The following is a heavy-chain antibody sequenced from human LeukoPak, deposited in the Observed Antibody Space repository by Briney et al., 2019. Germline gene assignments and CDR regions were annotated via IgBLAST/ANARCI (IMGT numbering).Heavy chain of an antibody. J-gene: IGHJ4*02. CDR3: ATGRAAGATTPAKYEY. V-gene: IGHV4-59*08. Sequence: TSSETLSLTCTVSGGSISSYYWSWIRQPPGKGLEWIGYIYYSGSSNYNPSLKSRVTLSLDTSKNQFSLKLSSVAAADTAVYYCATGRAAGATTPAKYEYWGQGTLVTVSS. CDR1: GGSISSYY. CDR2: IYYSGSS. D-gene: IGHD1-26*01.